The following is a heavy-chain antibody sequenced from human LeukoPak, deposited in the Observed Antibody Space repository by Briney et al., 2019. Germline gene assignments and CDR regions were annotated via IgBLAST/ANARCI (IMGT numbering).Heavy chain of an antibody. D-gene: IGHD3-22*01. V-gene: IGHV4-39*01. CDR2: IYYSGST. CDR1: GGSISSSSYY. Sequence: SGTLSLTCTVSGGSISSSSYYWGWIRQPPGKGLEWIVSIYYSGSTYYNPSLKSRVSISVDMSKNQFSLKLSSVTAADTAVYYCARAILYYYDSSGHTFDYWGQGTLVTVSS. CDR3: ARAILYYYDSSGHTFDY. J-gene: IGHJ4*02.